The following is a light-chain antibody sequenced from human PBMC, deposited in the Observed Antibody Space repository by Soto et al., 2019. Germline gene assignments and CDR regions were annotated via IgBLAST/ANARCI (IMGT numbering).Light chain of an antibody. CDR1: QSVSSK. V-gene: IGKV3-15*01. J-gene: IGKJ4*01. CDR2: GAS. CDR3: QQYNNGLT. Sequence: EIVMTQSPATLSVSPGERATLSCRASQSVSSKLAWYQQKPGQAPRLLIYGASTRATGIPARFSGSGSGTEFTLTISRLQSEEFAVYYCQQYNNGLTFGGGTKVEIK.